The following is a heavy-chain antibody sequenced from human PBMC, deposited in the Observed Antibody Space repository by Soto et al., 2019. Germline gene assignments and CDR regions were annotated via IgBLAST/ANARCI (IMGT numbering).Heavy chain of an antibody. D-gene: IGHD6-19*01. CDR3: ARESAVAALDP. CDR1: GYTFTSYD. CDR2: MNPNSGNT. V-gene: IGHV1-8*01. J-gene: IGHJ5*02. Sequence: ASVKVSCKASGYTFTSYDINWVRQATGQGLEWMGWMNPNSGNTVYAQKFQGRVTMTRNTSISTAYMELSSLRSEDTAVYYCARESAVAALDPWGQGTLVTVSS.